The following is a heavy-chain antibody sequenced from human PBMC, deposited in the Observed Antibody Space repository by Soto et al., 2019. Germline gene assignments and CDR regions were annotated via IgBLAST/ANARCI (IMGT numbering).Heavy chain of an antibody. CDR2: INHSGST. J-gene: IGHJ6*03. V-gene: IGHV4-34*01. CDR3: ARNSHIYDFWSGPSGYYYYMDV. D-gene: IGHD3-3*01. Sequence: SETLSLTCAVYGGSFSGYYWSWIRQPPGKGLEWIGEINHSGSTNYNPSLKSRVTISVDTSKNQFSLKLSSVTAADTAVYYCARNSHIYDFWSGPSGYYYYMDVWGKGTTVTVSS. CDR1: GGSFSGYY.